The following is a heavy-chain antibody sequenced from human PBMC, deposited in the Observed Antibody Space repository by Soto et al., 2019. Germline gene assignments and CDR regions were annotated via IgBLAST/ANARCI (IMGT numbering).Heavy chain of an antibody. J-gene: IGHJ4*02. Sequence: PSETLSLTCTVSGGSFSSDSYYWSWIRQSPGKGVEWMGYIHHSGNTNYNPSLKSRVTISVDTSKNQFSLKLSSVTAADTAVYYCARVAIMTAVDYWGQGTLVTVSS. CDR3: ARVAIMTAVDY. V-gene: IGHV4-61*01. D-gene: IGHD3-16*01. CDR1: GGSFSSDSYY. CDR2: IHHSGNT.